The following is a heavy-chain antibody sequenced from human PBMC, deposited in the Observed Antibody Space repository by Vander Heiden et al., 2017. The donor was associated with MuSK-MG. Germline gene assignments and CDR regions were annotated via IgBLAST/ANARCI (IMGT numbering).Heavy chain of an antibody. Sequence: EVQLVESGGGLVKPGGSLRLSCAASGPTLSSYRMNCVPPAPRKWLEWVSYISSSSSTIYYADSVKGRFTISRDNAKNSLYLQMNSLGDEDTAVYYCARDRDADSSGWSYWGQGTLVTVSS. V-gene: IGHV3-48*02. CDR2: ISSSSSTI. D-gene: IGHD6-19*01. CDR3: ARDRDADSSGWSY. CDR1: GPTLSSYR. J-gene: IGHJ4*02.